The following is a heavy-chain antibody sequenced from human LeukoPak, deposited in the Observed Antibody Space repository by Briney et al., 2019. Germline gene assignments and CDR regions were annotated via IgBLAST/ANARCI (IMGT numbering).Heavy chain of an antibody. CDR3: ARPDRNYYDSSGYPGY. Sequence: GRSLRLSCAASGFTFSTYAMHWVRQAPGKGLEWVAFISYDGTNKYCADSVKGRFTISRDNSKNTLYLQMNSLRAEDTAVYYCARPDRNYYDSSGYPGYWGQGTLVTVSS. J-gene: IGHJ4*02. CDR1: GFTFSTYA. CDR2: ISYDGTNK. D-gene: IGHD3-22*01. V-gene: IGHV3-30-3*01.